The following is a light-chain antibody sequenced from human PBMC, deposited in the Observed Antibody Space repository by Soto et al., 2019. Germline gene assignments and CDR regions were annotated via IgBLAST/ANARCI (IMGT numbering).Light chain of an antibody. CDR2: EAS. CDR3: QQYGSSPLT. J-gene: IGKJ4*01. V-gene: IGKV3-11*01. Sequence: EIVLTQSPATLSLSPGERATISCRASQSVSSYLAWYQQKPGQAPRLLIYEASNRATGIPARFSGSGSGTDFTLTSSSLEPEDFAVYYCQQYGSSPLTFGGGTKVDIK. CDR1: QSVSSY.